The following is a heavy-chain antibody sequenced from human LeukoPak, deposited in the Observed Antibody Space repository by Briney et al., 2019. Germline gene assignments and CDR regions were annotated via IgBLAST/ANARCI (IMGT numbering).Heavy chain of an antibody. D-gene: IGHD6-13*01. J-gene: IGHJ6*03. CDR1: GYTFTGYY. V-gene: IGHV1-2*02. CDR3: ARDRSIAVAFMDV. CDR2: INLNSGGT. Sequence: GASVKVSCKASGYTFTGYYMHWVRQAPGQGLEWMGWINLNSGGTNYAQKFQGRVTMTRDTSISTAYMELSRLRSDDTAVYYCARDRSIAVAFMDVWGKGTTVTVSS.